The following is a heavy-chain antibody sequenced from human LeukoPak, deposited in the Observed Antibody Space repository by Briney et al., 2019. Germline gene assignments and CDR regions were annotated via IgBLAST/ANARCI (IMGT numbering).Heavy chain of an antibody. Sequence: SETLSLTCAVYGGSFSGYYWSWIRQPPGKGLEWIGEINHSGSTNYNPSLKSRVTISVDTSKNQFSLKLSSVTAADTAVYYCARSRLLGLMVYARYEFDYWGQETLVTVSS. CDR3: ARSRLLGLMVYARYEFDY. J-gene: IGHJ4*02. CDR1: GGSFSGYY. CDR2: INHSGST. D-gene: IGHD2-8*01. V-gene: IGHV4-34*01.